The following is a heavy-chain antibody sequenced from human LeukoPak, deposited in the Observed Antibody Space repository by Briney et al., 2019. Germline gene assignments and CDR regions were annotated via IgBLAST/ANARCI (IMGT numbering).Heavy chain of an antibody. Sequence: GGSLRLSCAASGSSFSSSAMTWVRQAPGKGLEWVSGISGSASRTDYADSVKGRFTISRDSSKNTLYLQMNSLRAEDTAFYYCAKREPSGYSSYWGQGTLVTVSS. D-gene: IGHD6-13*01. J-gene: IGHJ4*02. CDR3: AKREPSGYSSY. CDR1: GSSFSSSA. CDR2: ISGSASRT. V-gene: IGHV3-23*01.